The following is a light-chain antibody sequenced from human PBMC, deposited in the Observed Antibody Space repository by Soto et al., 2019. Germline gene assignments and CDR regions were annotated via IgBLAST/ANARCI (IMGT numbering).Light chain of an antibody. Sequence: DILMTQSPATLSVSPGERATLSCRASQSVNSHLAWYQQKPGQAPRLLIYGASTRASGVPARFSGSGSGTEFTLTISILQSEDFAVYYCQQYNNWPLTFGQGTKVEIK. V-gene: IGKV3-15*01. J-gene: IGKJ1*01. CDR3: QQYNNWPLT. CDR1: QSVNSH. CDR2: GAS.